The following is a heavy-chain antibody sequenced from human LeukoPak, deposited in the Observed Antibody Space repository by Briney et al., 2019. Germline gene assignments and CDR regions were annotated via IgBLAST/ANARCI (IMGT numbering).Heavy chain of an antibody. D-gene: IGHD1-1*01. V-gene: IGHV1-2*04. CDR2: INPNSGGT. CDR1: GYTFTGYY. CDR3: ARGNNWNHLKFDY. Sequence: ASVKVSCKASGYTFTGYYMRWVRQAPGQGLEWMGWINPNSGGTNYAQKFQGWVTMTRDTSISTAYMELSRLRSDDTAVYYCARGNNWNHLKFDYWGQGTLITVSS. J-gene: IGHJ4*02.